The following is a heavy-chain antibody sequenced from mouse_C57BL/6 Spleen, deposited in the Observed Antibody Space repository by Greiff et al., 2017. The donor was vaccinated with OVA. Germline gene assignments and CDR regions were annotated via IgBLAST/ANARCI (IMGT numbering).Heavy chain of an antibody. CDR2: ISYSGST. V-gene: IGHV3-8*01. D-gene: IGHD1-1*01. CDR1: GYSITSDY. Sequence: EVQLQESGPGLAKPSQTLSLTCSVTGYSITSDYWNWIRKFPGNKLEYMGYISYSGSTYYNPSLKSRISITRDTSKNQYYLQLNSVTTEDTATDDCARAYGSSFWYCEVWGTGTTVTVSA. CDR3: ARAYGSSFWYCEV. J-gene: IGHJ1*03.